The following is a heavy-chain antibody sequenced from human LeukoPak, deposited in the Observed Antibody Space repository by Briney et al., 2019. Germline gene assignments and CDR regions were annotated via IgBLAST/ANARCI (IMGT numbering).Heavy chain of an antibody. Sequence: PSETLSLTCTVSGGSISSSSYYWGWIRQPPGKGLEWIRSTYYSGSTYYNPSLKSRVTISVDTSKNQFSLKLSSVTAADTAVYYCARIMYSGDPWYYFDYWGQGTLVTVSS. V-gene: IGHV4-39*01. J-gene: IGHJ4*02. CDR3: ARIMYSGDPWYYFDY. CDR2: TYYSGST. D-gene: IGHD3-10*01. CDR1: GGSISSSSYY.